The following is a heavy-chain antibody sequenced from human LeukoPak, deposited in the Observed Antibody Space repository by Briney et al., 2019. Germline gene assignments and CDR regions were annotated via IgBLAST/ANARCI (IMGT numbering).Heavy chain of an antibody. V-gene: IGHV4-4*07. Sequence: SETLSLTCTVSGGSTSSYYWSWIRQPAGKGLEWIGRIYTSGSTNYNPSLKSRVTMSVDTSKNQFSLKLSSVTAADTAVYYCARYMTTVTTRDAFDIWGQGTMVTVSS. CDR3: ARYMTTVTTRDAFDI. D-gene: IGHD4-17*01. CDR1: GGSTSSYY. J-gene: IGHJ3*02. CDR2: IYTSGST.